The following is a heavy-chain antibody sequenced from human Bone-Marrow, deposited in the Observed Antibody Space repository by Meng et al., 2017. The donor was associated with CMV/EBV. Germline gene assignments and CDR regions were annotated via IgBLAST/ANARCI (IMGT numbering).Heavy chain of an antibody. J-gene: IGHJ5*02. CDR2: LYHSGST. Sequence: SETPSRTCTVSGYSISSGYYWGWLRQPPGKGLEWIGSLYHSGSTYYNPSLKSRVTISVDTSKNQFSLRVTSVTAADTAVYYCARVRCSGTCYFGQNWFDPWGQGTLVTFSS. CDR1: GYSISSGYY. D-gene: IGHD2-15*01. V-gene: IGHV4-38-2*02. CDR3: ARVRCSGTCYFGQNWFDP.